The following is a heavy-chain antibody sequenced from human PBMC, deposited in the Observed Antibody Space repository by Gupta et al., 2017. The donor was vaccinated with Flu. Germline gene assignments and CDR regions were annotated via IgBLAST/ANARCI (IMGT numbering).Heavy chain of an antibody. CDR1: AFTFSAYA. CDR2: IWFDGSNT. J-gene: IGHJ4*02. Sequence: QVQLVESGGGVVQHGRSLRLSFAASAFTFSAYAMHWVRQAPGKGLEWVAVIWFDGSNTCYEDSVKGRFTISRVNSKDTLYLQMNSLRAEDTAVYHCVRDHKSPNSSNRLDYWGQGTLVTVSS. CDR3: VRDHKSPNSSNRLDY. D-gene: IGHD6-13*01. V-gene: IGHV3-33*01.